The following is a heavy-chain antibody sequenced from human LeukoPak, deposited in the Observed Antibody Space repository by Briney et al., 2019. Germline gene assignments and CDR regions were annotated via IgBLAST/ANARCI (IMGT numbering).Heavy chain of an antibody. V-gene: IGHV1-18*01. CDR1: GYTFTSYG. J-gene: IGHJ4*02. Sequence: GASVKVSCKASGYTFTSYGISWVRQAPGQGVEWMGWISAYNGNTNYAKKLQGRVTMTTATSTSPAYMELRSLRSDDTAVYYCARVLPVLYSGSYFDYWGQGTLVTVSS. CDR3: ARVLPVLYSGSYFDY. D-gene: IGHD1-26*01. CDR2: ISAYNGNT.